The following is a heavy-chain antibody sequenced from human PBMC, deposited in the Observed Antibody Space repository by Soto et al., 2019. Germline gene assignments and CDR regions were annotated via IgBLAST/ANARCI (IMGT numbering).Heavy chain of an antibody. Sequence: GGSLRLSCAASVFTFSDYYMTWIRRAPGKGLEWLSHINTSGSTLSYADSVKGRFTVSRDNAKSSLYLQMNSLRAEDTAVYYCARSSGGFLGRYYYYYMDVWGKGTTVTVSS. V-gene: IGHV3-11*01. J-gene: IGHJ6*03. CDR2: INTSGSTL. D-gene: IGHD3-3*01. CDR1: VFTFSDYY. CDR3: ARSSGGFLGRYYYYYMDV.